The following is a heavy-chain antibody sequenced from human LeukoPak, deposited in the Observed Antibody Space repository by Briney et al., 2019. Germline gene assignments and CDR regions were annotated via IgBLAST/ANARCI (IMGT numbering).Heavy chain of an antibody. CDR1: GFTFSNYA. CDR3: AREEWKSPAGSFDY. J-gene: IGHJ4*02. D-gene: IGHD2-2*01. CDR2: ISGSGGST. V-gene: IGHV3-23*01. Sequence: GGSLRLSCAASGFTFSNYAMSWARQAPGKGLEWVSTISGSGGSTYYADSVKGRFTISRDTSKNTLYLQMNSLRAEDTAVYYCAREEWKSPAGSFDYWGQGTLVTVSS.